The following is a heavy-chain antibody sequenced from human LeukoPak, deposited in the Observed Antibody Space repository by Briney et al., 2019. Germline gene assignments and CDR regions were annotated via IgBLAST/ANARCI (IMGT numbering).Heavy chain of an antibody. V-gene: IGHV3-20*04. J-gene: IGHJ4*02. D-gene: IGHD2-2*01. CDR3: AREVDCNSTSCYYYFDY. CDR1: GFTFDDYA. CDR2: INWNGGST. Sequence: GGSLRLSCAASGFTFDDYAMSRVRQAPGKGLEWVSDINWNGGSTGYADSVKGRFTISRDNAKNSLSLQMNSLRGEDTALYYCAREVDCNSTSCYYYFDYWGQGTLDTVSS.